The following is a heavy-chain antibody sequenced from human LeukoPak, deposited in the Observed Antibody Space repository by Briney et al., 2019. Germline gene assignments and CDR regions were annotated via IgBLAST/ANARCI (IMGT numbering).Heavy chain of an antibody. V-gene: IGHV3-11*01. CDR3: AKAHNWNDVGYYFDY. D-gene: IGHD1-20*01. CDR1: GFTFSDYY. J-gene: IGHJ4*02. Sequence: AGGSLRLSCAASGFTFSDYYMSWIRQAPGKGLEWVSYISSSGSTIYYADSVKGRFTISRDNAKNSLYLQMNSLRAEDTAVYYCAKAHNWNDVGYYFDYWGQGTLVTVSS. CDR2: ISSSGSTI.